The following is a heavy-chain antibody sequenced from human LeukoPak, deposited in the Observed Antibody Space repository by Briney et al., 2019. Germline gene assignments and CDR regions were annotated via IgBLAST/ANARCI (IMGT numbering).Heavy chain of an antibody. D-gene: IGHD3-10*01. J-gene: IGHJ5*02. CDR1: GGSLSSYY. Sequence: PSETLSLTCTVSGGSLSSYYWSWIRQPPGKGLEAIGYIHYTGSTNYNPSLNSRATISVDTSKHQFSLKLSSVTAADTAIYYCARGGYYGSGNDFRFDPWGQGTLVTVSS. CDR3: ARGGYYGSGNDFRFDP. CDR2: IHYTGST. V-gene: IGHV4-59*01.